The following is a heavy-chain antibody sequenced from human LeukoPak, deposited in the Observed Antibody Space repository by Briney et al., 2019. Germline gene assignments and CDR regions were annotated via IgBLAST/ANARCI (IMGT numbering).Heavy chain of an antibody. CDR3: ARGWNSVSYYFEY. CDR2: ISGSGAP. V-gene: IGHV3-23*01. J-gene: IGHJ4*02. D-gene: IGHD2/OR15-2a*01. CDR1: GLTFAGYD. Sequence: GGSLRLSCAASGLTFAGYDRNRVRQPPGMGLEWVSSISGSGAPYYADSVKGRFPISRDNSQNGVYLQMNSLSAAVTAVYYCARGWNSVSYYFEYWGQGTMVTVSS.